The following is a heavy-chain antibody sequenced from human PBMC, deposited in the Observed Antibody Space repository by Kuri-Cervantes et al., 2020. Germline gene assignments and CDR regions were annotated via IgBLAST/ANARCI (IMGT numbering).Heavy chain of an antibody. V-gene: IGHV3-30-3*01. Sequence: LSLTCAASGFTFSSYAMHWVRQAPGKGLEWVAVISYDGSNKYYADSVKGRFTISRDNSKNTLYLQMNSLRAEDTAVYYCASSSTSCSTCYFDYWGQGTLVTVSS. D-gene: IGHD2-2*01. CDR2: ISYDGSNK. CDR3: ASSSTSCSTCYFDY. CDR1: GFTFSSYA. J-gene: IGHJ4*02.